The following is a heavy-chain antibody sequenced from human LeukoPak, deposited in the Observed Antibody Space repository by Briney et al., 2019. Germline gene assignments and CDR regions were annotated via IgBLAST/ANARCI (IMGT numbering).Heavy chain of an antibody. CDR2: VNPSGGST. J-gene: IGHJ4*02. Sequence: ASVKVSCKASGYTFTSYYMHWVRQAPGQGLEWMGIVNPSGGSTSYAQKFQGRVTMTRDTSTSTVYMELSSLRSEDTAVYYCARPQAASSRYYYFDYWGQGPLVTVSS. D-gene: IGHD3-22*01. V-gene: IGHV1-46*01. CDR3: ARPQAASSRYYYFDY. CDR1: GYTFTSYY.